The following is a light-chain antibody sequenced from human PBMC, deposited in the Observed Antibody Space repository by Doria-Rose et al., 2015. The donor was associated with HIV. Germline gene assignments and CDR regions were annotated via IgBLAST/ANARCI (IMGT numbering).Light chain of an antibody. J-gene: IGKJ5*01. Sequence: TQSPGTLSLSPGERANLSCRASQRVKSSYLAWYQQKPGQAPRLLIYDASTRATGIPVRFSGSGSGTDFTLTISRLEPEDVAVYYCQQYGTSRGTFGQGTRLEIK. CDR1: QRVKSSY. CDR3: QQYGTSRGT. CDR2: DAS. V-gene: IGKV3-20*01.